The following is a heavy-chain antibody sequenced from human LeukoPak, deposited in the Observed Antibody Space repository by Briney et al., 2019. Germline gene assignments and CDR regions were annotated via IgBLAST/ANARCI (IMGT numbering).Heavy chain of an antibody. Sequence: SETLSLTCTVSGGSISGSSYYWGWIRQPPGKGLEWIGSIYYSGSTYYNPSLKSRVTISVDTSKNQFSLKLSSVTAADTAVYYCARPGGEYAFDIWGQGTMVTVSS. J-gene: IGHJ3*02. V-gene: IGHV4-39*01. CDR3: ARPGGEYAFDI. CDR1: GGSISGSSYY. D-gene: IGHD3-16*01. CDR2: IYYSGST.